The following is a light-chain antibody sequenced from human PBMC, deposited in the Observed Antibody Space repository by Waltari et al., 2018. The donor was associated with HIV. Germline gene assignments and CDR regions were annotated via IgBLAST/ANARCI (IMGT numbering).Light chain of an antibody. CDR1: SSNIGSNY. J-gene: IGLJ2*01. V-gene: IGLV1-47*01. CDR2: RNN. Sequence: QSVLTQPPSASGTPGQRVTISCSGSSSNIGSNYVYWYQQLPGTAPKLLIYRNNQRPSGVPDRFSDSKSGTSASLAISGRRAEDEADYYCAAWDDSLSGPGFGGGTKLTVL. CDR3: AAWDDSLSGPG.